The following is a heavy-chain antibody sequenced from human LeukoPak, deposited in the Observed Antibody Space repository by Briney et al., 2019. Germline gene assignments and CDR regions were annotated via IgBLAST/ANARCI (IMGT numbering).Heavy chain of an antibody. J-gene: IGHJ4*02. CDR3: ARGGRYCSGGSCYSIVDY. CDR1: GGSISSYH. D-gene: IGHD2-15*01. V-gene: IGHV4-59*01. CDR2: IYYSGST. Sequence: PSETLSLTCTVSGGSISSYHSSWIRQLPGKGLEWIAYIYYSGSTNYNPSLKSRVTISVDTSKNQFSLKLSSVTAADTAVYYCARGGRYCSGGSCYSIVDYWGQGTLVTVSS.